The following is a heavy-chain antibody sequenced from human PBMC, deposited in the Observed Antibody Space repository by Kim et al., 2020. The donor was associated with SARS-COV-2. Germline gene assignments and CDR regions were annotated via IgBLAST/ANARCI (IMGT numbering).Heavy chain of an antibody. D-gene: IGHD6-13*01. J-gene: IGHJ6*02. CDR2: ISSNGGST. CDR1: GFTFSSYA. V-gene: IGHV3-64D*06. CDR3: VKATAAAYRSYYYYYGMDV. Sequence: GGSLRLSCSASGFTFSSYAMHWVRQAPGKGLEYVSAISSNGGSTYYADSVKGRFTISRDNSKNTLYLQMSSLRAEDTAVYYCVKATAAAYRSYYYYYGMDVWGQGTTVTVSS.